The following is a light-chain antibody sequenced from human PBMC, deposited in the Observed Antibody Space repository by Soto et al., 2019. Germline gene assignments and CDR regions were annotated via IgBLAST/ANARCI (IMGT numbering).Light chain of an antibody. Sequence: ILMTQSPATLSVSPGERATLSCGASQSVSNNLAWYQQKPGQAPRLLIYDASTSATGIPARFSGSGSGTDFTLTISGLQSEDFALYYCQQYNNWPPWTFGQGTKVEIK. CDR3: QQYNNWPPWT. CDR2: DAS. CDR1: QSVSNN. J-gene: IGKJ1*01. V-gene: IGKV3-15*01.